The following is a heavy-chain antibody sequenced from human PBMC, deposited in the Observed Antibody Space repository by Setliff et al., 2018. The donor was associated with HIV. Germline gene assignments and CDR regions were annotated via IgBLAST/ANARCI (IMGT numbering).Heavy chain of an antibody. CDR2: INVGKGDT. J-gene: IGHJ4*01. CDR3: ARGALLAVFDFDH. Sequence: RASVKVSCKASGYTFTSYGISWVRQAPGQSLEWMGWINVGKGDTKYSQDLQGRITITRDTTANTAYMEPSSLRSDDTAVYFCARGALLAVFDFDHWGRGTQVTVSS. D-gene: IGHD1-26*01. CDR1: GYTFTSYG. V-gene: IGHV1-3*01.